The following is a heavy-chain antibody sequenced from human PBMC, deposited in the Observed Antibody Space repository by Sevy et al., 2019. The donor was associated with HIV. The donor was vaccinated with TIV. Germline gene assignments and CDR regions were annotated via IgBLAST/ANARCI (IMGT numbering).Heavy chain of an antibody. Sequence: GGSLRLSCAASGFTFSSYGMSWVRQAPGKGLEWVANIKQDGSEKYYVDSVKGRFTISRDNAKNSLYLQMNSLRAEDTAVYYCARGGYYYDSSGYHHDPFDYWGQGTLVTVSS. V-gene: IGHV3-7*01. D-gene: IGHD3-22*01. J-gene: IGHJ4*02. CDR3: ARGGYYYDSSGYHHDPFDY. CDR1: GFTFSSYG. CDR2: IKQDGSEK.